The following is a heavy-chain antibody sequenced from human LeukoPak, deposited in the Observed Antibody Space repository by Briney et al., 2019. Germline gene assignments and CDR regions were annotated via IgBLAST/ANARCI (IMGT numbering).Heavy chain of an antibody. J-gene: IGHJ4*02. V-gene: IGHV4-59*12. CDR2: IYYSGST. CDR3: ARRRRTSGSYRYASDY. CDR1: GGSISSYY. D-gene: IGHD3-10*01. Sequence: SETLSLTCTVSGGSISSYYWSWIRQPPGKGLEWIGYIYYSGSTNYNPSLKSRVTISVDTSKNQFSLKLSSVTAADTAVYYCARRRRTSGSYRYASDYWGQGTLVTVSS.